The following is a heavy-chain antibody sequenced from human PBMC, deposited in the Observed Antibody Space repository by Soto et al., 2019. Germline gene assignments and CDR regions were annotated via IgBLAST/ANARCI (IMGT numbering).Heavy chain of an antibody. J-gene: IGHJ3*02. Sequence: QVQLVESGGGVVQPGRSLRLSCAASGFTFSSYGMHWVRQAPGKGLEWVAVIWYDGSNKYYADSVKGRFTISRDNSKNTLYLQMNSLRAEDTAVYYCAGDCSGGSCSGYDAFDIWGQGTMVTVSS. CDR2: IWYDGSNK. D-gene: IGHD2-15*01. CDR3: AGDCSGGSCSGYDAFDI. CDR1: GFTFSSYG. V-gene: IGHV3-33*01.